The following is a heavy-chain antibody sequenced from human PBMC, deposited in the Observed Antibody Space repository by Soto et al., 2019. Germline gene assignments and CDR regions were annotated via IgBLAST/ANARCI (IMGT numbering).Heavy chain of an antibody. Sequence: EVRLVESGGGLVQPGGSLRLSCAASGFTFSSYSMNWVRQAPGKGLEWVSYISSSSSTIYYADSVKGRFTISRDNAKNSLYLQMNSLRDEDTAVYYCARDVGLWFGDPNYYYYYGMDVWGQGTTVTVSS. CDR1: GFTFSSYS. J-gene: IGHJ6*02. CDR2: ISSSSSTI. V-gene: IGHV3-48*02. D-gene: IGHD3-10*01. CDR3: ARDVGLWFGDPNYYYYYGMDV.